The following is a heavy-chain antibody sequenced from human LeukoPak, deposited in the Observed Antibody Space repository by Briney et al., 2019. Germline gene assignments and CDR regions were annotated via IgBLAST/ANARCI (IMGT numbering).Heavy chain of an antibody. J-gene: IGHJ4*02. CDR3: ARGRARGNSYGFNY. D-gene: IGHD5-18*01. CDR2: IYTSGST. Sequence: SETLSLTCTVSGGSISSYYWSWIRQPAGKGLERIGRIYTSGSTNYNPSLKSRVTMSVDTSKNQFSLKLSSVTAADTAVYYCARGRARGNSYGFNYWGQGTLVTVSS. V-gene: IGHV4-4*07. CDR1: GGSISSYY.